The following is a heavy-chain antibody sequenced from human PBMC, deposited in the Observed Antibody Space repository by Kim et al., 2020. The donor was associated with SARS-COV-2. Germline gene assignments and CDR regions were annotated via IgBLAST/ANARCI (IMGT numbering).Heavy chain of an antibody. CDR3: AKDSFFGMDA. J-gene: IGHJ6*02. Sequence: GSIGYADSVKGRFTISRDNANNSLYLQMNSLRAEDTALYYCAKDSFFGMDAWGQGTTVTVSS. V-gene: IGHV3-9*01. CDR2: GSI.